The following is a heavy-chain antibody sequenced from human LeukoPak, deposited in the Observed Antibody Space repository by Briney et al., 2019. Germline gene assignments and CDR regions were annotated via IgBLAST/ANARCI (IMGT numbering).Heavy chain of an antibody. CDR1: GFTFSSYG. V-gene: IGHV3-33*01. J-gene: IGHJ4*02. Sequence: GRSLRLSCAASGFTFSSYGMHWVRQAPGKGLEWVAVIWYDGSNKYYADSVKGRFTISRDNSKNTLYLQMNSLRAEDTAVYYCARLPYTVTTGEGYWGQGTLVTVSS. CDR3: ARLPYTVTTGEGY. D-gene: IGHD4-17*01. CDR2: IWYDGSNK.